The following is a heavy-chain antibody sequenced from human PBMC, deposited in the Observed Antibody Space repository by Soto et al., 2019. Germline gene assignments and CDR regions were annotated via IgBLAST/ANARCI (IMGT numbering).Heavy chain of an antibody. CDR1: GGTFNNYA. CDR3: ARVTFPGDRLAYQFDS. D-gene: IGHD2-21*01. CDR2: ILPIFDTT. V-gene: IGHV1-69*12. Sequence: QVHLVQSGAEVKKPGSSVKVSCKASGGTFNNYALSWVRQAPGQGLEWMGAILPIFDTTNYAQRFQGRVTITADDSTRTVQMELRRLGSDDTAVYYCARVTFPGDRLAYQFDSWGQGTLLTVSS. J-gene: IGHJ4*02.